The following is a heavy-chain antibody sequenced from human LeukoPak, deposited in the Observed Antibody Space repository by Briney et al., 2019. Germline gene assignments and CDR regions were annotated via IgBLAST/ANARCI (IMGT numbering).Heavy chain of an antibody. CDR1: GYSISSGYY. CDR2: IYHSGST. Sequence: SETLSLTCTVSGYSISSGYYWGWIRQPPGKGLEWIGSIYHSGSTYYNPSLKSRVTISVDTSKNQFSLKLSSVTAADTAVYYCARAPQYYDILTGYYTDAFDIWGQGTMVTVSS. CDR3: ARAPQYYDILTGYYTDAFDI. D-gene: IGHD3-9*01. V-gene: IGHV4-38-2*02. J-gene: IGHJ3*02.